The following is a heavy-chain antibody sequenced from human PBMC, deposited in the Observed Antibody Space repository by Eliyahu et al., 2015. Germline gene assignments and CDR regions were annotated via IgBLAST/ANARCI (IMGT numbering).Heavy chain of an antibody. Sequence: QVQLVESGGGVVQPGXSXXXSCXXXGSPFGSYSMHWVRQAPGKGLEWVXVISYTGGNDFYADSVKGRFTISRDNSKNTLYLEMNVLKPEDTALYYCARETDGDYYFDYWGQGTLVAVSS. CDR1: GSPFGSYS. CDR3: ARETDGDYYFDY. V-gene: IGHV3-30-3*01. D-gene: IGHD3-10*01. CDR2: ISYTGGND. J-gene: IGHJ4*02.